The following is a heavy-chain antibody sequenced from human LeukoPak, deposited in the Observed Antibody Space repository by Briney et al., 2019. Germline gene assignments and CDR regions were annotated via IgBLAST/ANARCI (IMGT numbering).Heavy chain of an antibody. V-gene: IGHV3-23*01. CDR3: AKVLEKRGYSYGYLDGEH. D-gene: IGHD5-18*01. J-gene: IGHJ4*02. CDR1: GFTFSSYA. CDR2: ISGGGGST. Sequence: GGSLRLSCAASGFTFSSYAMIWVRQAPGRGLEGVSAISGGGGSTYYADSVRGRFTISRDNSKNTLYLQMNSLRAEDTAVYYCAKVLEKRGYSYGYLDGEHWGQGTLVTVSS.